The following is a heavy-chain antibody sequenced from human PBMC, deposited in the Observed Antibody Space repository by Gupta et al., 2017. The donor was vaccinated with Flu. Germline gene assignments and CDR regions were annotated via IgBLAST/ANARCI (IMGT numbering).Heavy chain of an antibody. CDR2: LRTRTYGEKT. V-gene: IGHV3-49*04. CDR1: GITLGKYA. CDR3: AREDEDGDPEDMDY. D-gene: IGHD2-15*01. J-gene: IGHJ4*02. Sequence: EGQLVESGGGLVQPGRSLRLSCSASGITLGKYAMSWVRQAPGKGLEWVGFLRTRTYGEKTEYAASVRGRFSISRDDSKSIAYLQMNDLKIEDTAVYYCAREDEDGDPEDMDYWGQGTLVTVS.